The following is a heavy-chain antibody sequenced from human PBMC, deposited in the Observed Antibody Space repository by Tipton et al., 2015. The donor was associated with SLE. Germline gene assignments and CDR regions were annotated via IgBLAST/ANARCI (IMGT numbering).Heavy chain of an antibody. D-gene: IGHD6-13*01. CDR2: ISAYNGNT. CDR3: ARGSPVEQQLGGGWFDP. CDR1: GYTFTTYG. Sequence: QSGPAVKKPGASVKVSCKASGYTFTTYGFSWVRQAPGQGLEWMGWISAYNGNTNYAQKLQGRVTMTTDTSTSTAYMELRSLRSDDTAVYYGARGSPVEQQLGGGWFDPWGQGTLVTVSS. V-gene: IGHV1-18*01. J-gene: IGHJ5*02.